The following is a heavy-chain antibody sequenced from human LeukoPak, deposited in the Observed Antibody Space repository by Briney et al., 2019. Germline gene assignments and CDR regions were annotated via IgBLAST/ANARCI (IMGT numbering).Heavy chain of an antibody. V-gene: IGHV4-34*01. CDR3: ARVIRENYYGSGSFGGDPNWFDP. J-gene: IGHJ5*02. Sequence: PSETLSLTCTVSGGSISGYYWTWIRQPPGKGLEWIGEINHSGSTNYNPSLKSRVTISVDTSKNQFSLKLSSVTAADTAVYYCARVIRENYYGSGSFGGDPNWFDPWGQGTLVTVSS. D-gene: IGHD3-10*01. CDR2: INHSGST. CDR1: GGSISGYY.